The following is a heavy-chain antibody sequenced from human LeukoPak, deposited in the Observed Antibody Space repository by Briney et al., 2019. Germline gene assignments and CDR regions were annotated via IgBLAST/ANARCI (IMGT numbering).Heavy chain of an antibody. D-gene: IGHD3-22*01. CDR1: GYSFTNYW. J-gene: IGHJ4*02. Sequence: GESLKISCKGSGYSFTNYWIAWVRQMPGKGLEWMGIIYPGDSDIRNSPSFQGQVTISADKSISTAYLQWSSLEASDTAIYYCASYDSTGYNCWGQGTLVTVSP. V-gene: IGHV5-51*01. CDR3: ASYDSTGYNC. CDR2: IYPGDSDI.